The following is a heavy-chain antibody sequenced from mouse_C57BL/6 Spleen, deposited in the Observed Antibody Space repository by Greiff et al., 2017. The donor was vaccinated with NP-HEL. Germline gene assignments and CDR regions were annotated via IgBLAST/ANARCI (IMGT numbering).Heavy chain of an antibody. CDR1: GYTFTSYW. Sequence: QVQLKQPGAELVKPGASVKLSCKASGYTFTSYWMHWVKQRPGRGLEWIGRIDPNSGGTKYNEKFKSKATLTVDKPSSTAYMQLSSLTSEDSAVYYCARNDGSSHYYAMDYWGQGTSVTVSS. J-gene: IGHJ4*01. CDR3: ARNDGSSHYYAMDY. CDR2: IDPNSGGT. D-gene: IGHD1-1*01. V-gene: IGHV1-72*01.